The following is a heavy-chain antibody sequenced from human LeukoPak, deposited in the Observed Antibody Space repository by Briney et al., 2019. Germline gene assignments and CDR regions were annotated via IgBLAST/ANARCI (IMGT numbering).Heavy chain of an antibody. V-gene: IGHV3-30*02. J-gene: IGHJ4*02. D-gene: IGHD3-3*01. CDR1: GFTFSSYG. CDR2: IRYDGSNK. CDR3: AKNRRPNLEWAVAFDY. Sequence: PGGSLRLSCAASGFTFSSYGMHWVRQAPGKGLEWVAFIRYDGSNKYYADSVKGRFTISRDNSKNTLYLQMDSLRAEDTAVYYCAKNRRPNLEWAVAFDYWGQGTLVTVSS.